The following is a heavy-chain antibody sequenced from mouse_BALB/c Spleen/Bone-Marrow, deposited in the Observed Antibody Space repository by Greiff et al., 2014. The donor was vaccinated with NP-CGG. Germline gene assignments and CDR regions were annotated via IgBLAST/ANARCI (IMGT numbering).Heavy chain of an antibody. CDR1: GFNIKDTY. CDR3: ARYYYGSSLFDY. V-gene: IGHV14-3*02. D-gene: IGHD1-1*01. J-gene: IGHJ2*01. Sequence: EVQLVESGAELVKPGASVKLSCTASGFNIKDTYMHWVKQRPEQGLEWIGRIDPANGNTKYDPKFQGKATITADTSSNTAYLQLSSLTSEVTAVYYCARYYYGSSLFDYWGQGTTLTVFS. CDR2: IDPANGNT.